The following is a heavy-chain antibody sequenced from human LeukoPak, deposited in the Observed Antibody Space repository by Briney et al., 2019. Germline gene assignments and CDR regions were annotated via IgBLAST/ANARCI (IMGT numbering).Heavy chain of an antibody. CDR1: GFTFSDYY. Sequence: GGSLRLSCAASGFTFSDYYMSWIRQAPGKGLEWVSYISSSGSTIYYADSAKGRFTISRDNAKNSLYLQLNSLRAEDTAVYYCARAWGCGELLCRWGQGALVTVSS. CDR3: ARAWGCGELLCR. J-gene: IGHJ4*02. CDR2: ISSSGSTI. V-gene: IGHV3-11*01. D-gene: IGHD3-10*01.